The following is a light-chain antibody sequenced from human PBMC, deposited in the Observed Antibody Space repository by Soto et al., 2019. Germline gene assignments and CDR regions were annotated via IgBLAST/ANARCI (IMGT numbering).Light chain of an antibody. V-gene: IGLV1-40*01. J-gene: IGLJ1*01. CDR3: QSFDNSLSGFYV. CDR1: NSNIGAGYD. Sequence: QSVLTQTPSVSGAPGQRVTISCTGTNSNIGAGYDVHWYQHLPGRAPKLLIFGNTHRPSGVPDRFSGSKSGTSASLAITGLQPVDEADYYCQSFDNSLSGFYVFGSGTKLTVL. CDR2: GNT.